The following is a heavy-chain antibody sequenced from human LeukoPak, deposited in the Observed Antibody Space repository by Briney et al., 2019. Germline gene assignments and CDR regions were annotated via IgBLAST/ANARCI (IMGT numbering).Heavy chain of an antibody. V-gene: IGHV4-39*07. J-gene: IGHJ2*01. D-gene: IGHD3-22*01. Sequence: SETLSLTCTVSGGSISSSSYYWGWIRQPPGKGLEWIGSIYYSGSTYYNPSLKSRVTISVDTSKNQFSLKLSSVTAADTAVYYCATMIAQHPNWYFDLWGRGTLVTVSS. CDR1: GGSISSSSYY. CDR3: ATMIAQHPNWYFDL. CDR2: IYYSGST.